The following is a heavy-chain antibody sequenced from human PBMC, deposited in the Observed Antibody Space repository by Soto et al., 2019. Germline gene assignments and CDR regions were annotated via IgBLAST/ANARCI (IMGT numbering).Heavy chain of an antibody. D-gene: IGHD1-1*01. CDR3: GRELKQLAQEDYYQFNGMEV. CDR2: MGAHSGHT. V-gene: IGHV1-18*01. CDR1: GYNFTRFG. J-gene: IGHJ6*02. Sequence: QFQLVQSGAEVKKPGASVKVSCKASGYNFTRFGISWVRQAPGHGLEWMGWMGAHSGHTRQAQKFQGRLTMATDASIYTAYIALRSLTSDDTALYYCGRELKQLAQEDYYQFNGMEVWGQGTTVIVSS.